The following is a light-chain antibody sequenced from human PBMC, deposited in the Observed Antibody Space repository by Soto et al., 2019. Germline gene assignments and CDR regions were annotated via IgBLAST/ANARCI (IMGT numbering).Light chain of an antibody. CDR1: SADIGAYSY. CDR3: SSYTSSSTRV. Sequence: QSVLTQPASVSGSPGQSITISCTGTSADIGAYSYVCWYQQHPGKAPKLMIYDVSNRPSGVSNRFSGYKSGNTASLTISGLQAEDEADYYCSSYTSSSTRVFGTGTKVTVL. V-gene: IGLV2-14*01. J-gene: IGLJ1*01. CDR2: DVS.